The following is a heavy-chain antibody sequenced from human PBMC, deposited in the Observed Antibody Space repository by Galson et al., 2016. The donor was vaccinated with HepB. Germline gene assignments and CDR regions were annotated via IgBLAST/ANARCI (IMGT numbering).Heavy chain of an antibody. D-gene: IGHD3-16*01. CDR3: AAGFKGGPFDS. CDR1: GFSFSNSA. J-gene: IGHJ4*02. V-gene: IGHV1-58*01. Sequence: SVKVSCKASGFSFSNSAVQWVRQARGQRLDWLGYIVVATGFTNYPQTFQDRLTFTTDRSSDTVFMELTGLTSGDTAMYYCAAGFKGGPFDSWGQGTLVTVSS. CDR2: IVVATGFT.